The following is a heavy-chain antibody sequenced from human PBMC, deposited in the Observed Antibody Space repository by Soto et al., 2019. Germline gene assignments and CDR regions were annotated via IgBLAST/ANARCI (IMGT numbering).Heavy chain of an antibody. CDR3: ARELRSYYYYYYGMDV. V-gene: IGHV4-4*07. Sequence: LYLTCTVSGGSSSNYWSWIRQPAWKGLEWIGRIYTSGSTNYNPSLKSRVTMSVDTSKNQFSLKLSSVTAADTAVYYCARELRSYYYYYYGMDVWGQGTTVTVSS. CDR1: GGSSSNY. J-gene: IGHJ6*02. CDR2: IYTSGST. D-gene: IGHD3-3*01.